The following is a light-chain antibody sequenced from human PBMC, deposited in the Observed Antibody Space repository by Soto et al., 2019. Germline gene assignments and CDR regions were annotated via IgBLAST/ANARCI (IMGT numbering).Light chain of an antibody. CDR1: QSVLFNSDNKNY. CDR2: WAS. J-gene: IGKJ4*01. V-gene: IGKV4-1*01. CDR3: QQYYSTPLT. Sequence: DIVMTQSPDSLAVSLGERATIRCKSSQSVLFNSDNKNYLSWYQQKPGQPPKLLIYWASIRESGVPDRFSGSGSGTDFTLTISSLQAEDVAFYYCQQYYSTPLTFGGGTKEEI.